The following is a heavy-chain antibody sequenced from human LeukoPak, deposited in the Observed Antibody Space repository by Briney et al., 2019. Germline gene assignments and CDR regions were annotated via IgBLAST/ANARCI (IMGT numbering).Heavy chain of an antibody. CDR3: ARGERWGSTLGY. V-gene: IGHV4-34*01. Sequence: ASETLSLTSAVYGVSFSGYYWSWIRQPPGKGLEWIGEINHSGSTNYNPSLKSRVTISVDTSKNQFSLKLSSVTAADTAVYYCARGERWGSTLGYWGQGTLVTVSS. J-gene: IGHJ4*02. CDR2: INHSGST. CDR1: GVSFSGYY. D-gene: IGHD7-27*01.